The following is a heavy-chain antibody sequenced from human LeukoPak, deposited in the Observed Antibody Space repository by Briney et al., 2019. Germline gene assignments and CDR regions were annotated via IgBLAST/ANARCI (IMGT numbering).Heavy chain of an antibody. J-gene: IGHJ4*02. Sequence: PGGSLTLSCAASGFDVSSNSMSWVRQAPGRGLEWVSVIFSGGSTNYANSMKGRFTISRDNSKNTLYLQMNSLRGEDTAVYYCAAWRGSNWFDYWGQGTQVTVSS. D-gene: IGHD6-13*01. V-gene: IGHV3-53*01. CDR2: IFSGGST. CDR3: AAWRGSNWFDY. CDR1: GFDVSSNS.